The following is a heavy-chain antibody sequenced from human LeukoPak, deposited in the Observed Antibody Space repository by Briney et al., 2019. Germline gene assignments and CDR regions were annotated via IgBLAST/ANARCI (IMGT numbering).Heavy chain of an antibody. V-gene: IGHV3-33*08. CDR2: AYGDGSSQ. CDR3: ATGGNFYYSH. D-gene: IGHD4-11*01. CDR1: GLTFSSYA. J-gene: IGHJ1*01. Sequence: PGGSLRLSCAASGLTFSSYAMSWIRQAPGKGLEWVAVAYGDGSSQYYADSVKGRFSISKDISKNTLSLQMNSLRAEDTAVYSCATGGNFYYSHWGQGTLVTVSS.